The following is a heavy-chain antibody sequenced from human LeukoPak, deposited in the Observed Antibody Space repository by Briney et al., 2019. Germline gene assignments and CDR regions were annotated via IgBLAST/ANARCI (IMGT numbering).Heavy chain of an antibody. CDR3: AKGGRGFTMVREGDY. CDR2: ISYDGSNK. D-gene: IGHD3-10*01. Sequence: PGRSLRLSCAASGFTFSSYGMHWVRQAPGKGLEWVAVISYDGSNKYYADSVKGRFTISRDNSKNTLYLQMNSLRAEDTAVYYCAKGGRGFTMVREGDYWGQGTTVTVSS. J-gene: IGHJ4*03. CDR1: GFTFSSYG. V-gene: IGHV3-30*18.